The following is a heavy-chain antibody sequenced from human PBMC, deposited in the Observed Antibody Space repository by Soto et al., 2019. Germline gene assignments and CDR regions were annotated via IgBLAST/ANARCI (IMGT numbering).Heavy chain of an antibody. CDR2: ITSSSSTI. CDR3: ARDNGIAGSFDP. D-gene: IGHD6-13*01. CDR1: GFTFSSYA. Sequence: GGSLRLSCAASGFTFSSYAMSWVRQAPGKGLEWIAYITSSSSTIFYADSVKGRFTISRDNAKNSLYLQMNSLRDEDTSVYYCARDNGIAGSFDPWGQGTLVTVSS. V-gene: IGHV3-48*02. J-gene: IGHJ5*02.